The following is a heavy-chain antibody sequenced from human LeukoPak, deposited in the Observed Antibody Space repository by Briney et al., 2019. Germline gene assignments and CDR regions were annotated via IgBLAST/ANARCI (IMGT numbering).Heavy chain of an antibody. CDR1: GFTFSSYA. Sequence: GGPLRLSCAASGFTFSSYAMHWVRQAPGKGLEWVAVISYDGSNKYYADSVKGRFTISRDNSKNALYLQMNSLRAEDTAVYYCASGTYGSGSYLLWYWGQGTLVTVSS. CDR2: ISYDGSNK. V-gene: IGHV3-30*04. CDR3: ASGTYGSGSYLLWY. J-gene: IGHJ4*02. D-gene: IGHD3-10*01.